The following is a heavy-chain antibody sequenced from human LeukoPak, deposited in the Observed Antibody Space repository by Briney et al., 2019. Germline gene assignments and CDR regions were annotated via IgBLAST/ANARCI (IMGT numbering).Heavy chain of an antibody. CDR1: GFTFSSYA. Sequence: PGRSLRLSCAASGFTFSSYAMHWVRQAPGKGLEWVALISYDGTNKFYEDYVKGRFTISRDNSKNTLFLQVYSLRAEDTAVYYCARDLTGWGESSGYSDYWGQGTLVTVSS. V-gene: IGHV3-30*01. CDR3: ARDLTGWGESSGYSDY. CDR2: ISYDGTNK. D-gene: IGHD3-22*01. J-gene: IGHJ4*02.